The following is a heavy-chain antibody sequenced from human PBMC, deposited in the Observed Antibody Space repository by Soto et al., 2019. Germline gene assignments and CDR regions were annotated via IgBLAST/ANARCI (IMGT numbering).Heavy chain of an antibody. J-gene: IGHJ6*02. CDR3: ARGLRTGNDGMDV. CDR1: GGTFNNYA. D-gene: IGHD2-15*01. CDR2: IIPMFETV. V-gene: IGHV1-69*01. Sequence: QEQLLQSGAEVRKPGSSVKVSCKASGGTFNNYAVSWVRQAPGQGLEWMGGIIPMFETVNYAQRFQGRLTIAAAESTSTAYMELTSLTSADTAIYFCARGLRTGNDGMDVWGQGTTVTVSS.